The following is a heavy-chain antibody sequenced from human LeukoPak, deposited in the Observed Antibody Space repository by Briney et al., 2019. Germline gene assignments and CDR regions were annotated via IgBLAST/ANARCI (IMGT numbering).Heavy chain of an antibody. D-gene: IGHD2-2*01. Sequence: SETLSLTCTVSGGSISSHYWSWIRQPPGKGLEWIGYIYYSGSTNYNPSLKSRVTISVDTSKNQFSLNLSSVTAADTAVYYCARDVPAASYMDVWGTGTTVTVSS. J-gene: IGHJ6*03. CDR2: IYYSGST. V-gene: IGHV4-59*11. CDR3: ARDVPAASYMDV. CDR1: GGSISSHY.